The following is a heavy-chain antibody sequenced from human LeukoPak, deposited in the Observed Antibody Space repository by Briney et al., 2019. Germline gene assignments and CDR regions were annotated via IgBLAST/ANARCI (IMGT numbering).Heavy chain of an antibody. CDR1: GGSFSSYY. V-gene: IGHV4-34*01. Sequence: SETLSLTCTVSGGSFSSYYWSWIRQPPGKGLEWIGEINHSGSTNYNPSLKSRVTISVDTSKNQFSLKLSSVTAADTAVYYCARQISSSWVYYYYYMDVWGRGTTVTIS. CDR3: ARQISSSWVYYYYYMDV. CDR2: INHSGST. D-gene: IGHD6-13*01. J-gene: IGHJ6*03.